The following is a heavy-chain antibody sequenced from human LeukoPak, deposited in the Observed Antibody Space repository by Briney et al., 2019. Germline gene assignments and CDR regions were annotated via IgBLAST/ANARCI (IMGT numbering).Heavy chain of an antibody. CDR2: ISPYDGNT. J-gene: IGHJ6*02. Sequence: ASVKVSCKASNYTFASYGLSWVRQAPGQGLQWVGWISPYDGNTNYAQRFQARVTMSIDKSTRTVYMELRRLRLDDTAVYYCARLGIVYGMDVWGQGTTVTVSS. CDR1: NYTFASYG. CDR3: ARLGIVYGMDV. D-gene: IGHD7-27*01. V-gene: IGHV1-18*01.